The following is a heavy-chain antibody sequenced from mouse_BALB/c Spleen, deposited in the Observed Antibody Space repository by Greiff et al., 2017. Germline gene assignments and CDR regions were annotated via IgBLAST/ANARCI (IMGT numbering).Heavy chain of an antibody. CDR1: GFTFSSYA. CDR2: ISSGGST. Sequence: EVKLMESGGGLVKPGGSLKLSCAASGFTFSSYAMSWVRQTPEKRLEWVASISSGGSTYYPDSVKGRFTISRDNARNILYLQMSSLRSEDTAMYYCAKGWLLSFDYWGQGTTLTVSS. CDR3: AKGWLLSFDY. J-gene: IGHJ2*01. D-gene: IGHD2-3*01. V-gene: IGHV5-6-5*01.